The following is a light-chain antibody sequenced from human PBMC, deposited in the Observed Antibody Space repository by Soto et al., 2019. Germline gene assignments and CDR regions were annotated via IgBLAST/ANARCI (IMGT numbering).Light chain of an antibody. CDR2: AAS. CDR1: QGILDY. Sequence: DIQMTQSPSFLSASVGDRVTITCRASQGILDYVAWFQQKPGKAPNLLIYAASTLQSGVPSRFSGSGSGTDFTLTISSLQPEDGATYYCQTYSTAPQSFGQGTKVEIK. J-gene: IGKJ1*01. V-gene: IGKV1-27*01. CDR3: QTYSTAPQS.